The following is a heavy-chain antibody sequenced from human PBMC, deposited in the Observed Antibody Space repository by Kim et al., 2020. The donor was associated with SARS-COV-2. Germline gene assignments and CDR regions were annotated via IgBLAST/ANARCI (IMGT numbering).Heavy chain of an antibody. J-gene: IGHJ4*02. Sequence: GESLKISCKGSGYSFTSYWISWVRQMPGKGLEWMGRIDPSDSYTNYSPSFQGHVTISADKSISTAYLQWSSLKASDTAMYYCARHSTTYDILTGTPTDYWGQGTLVTVSS. CDR1: GYSFTSYW. CDR3: ARHSTTYDILTGTPTDY. V-gene: IGHV5-10-1*01. D-gene: IGHD3-9*01. CDR2: IDPSDSYT.